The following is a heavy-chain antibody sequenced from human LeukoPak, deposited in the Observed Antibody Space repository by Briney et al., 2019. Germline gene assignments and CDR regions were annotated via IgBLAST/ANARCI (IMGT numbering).Heavy chain of an antibody. V-gene: IGHV5-51*01. CDR2: IYPGDSDT. CDR1: GYSFTNYW. CDR3: ASHYGPDYSSSGYDY. Sequence: GESLKISCKGSGYSFTNYWIAWVRQMPGKGLEWMGIIYPGDSDTRYSPSFQGQVTISADKSISTAYLQWSSLKASDTAMYYCASHYGPDYSSSGYDYRGQGTLVTVSS. D-gene: IGHD6-13*01. J-gene: IGHJ4*02.